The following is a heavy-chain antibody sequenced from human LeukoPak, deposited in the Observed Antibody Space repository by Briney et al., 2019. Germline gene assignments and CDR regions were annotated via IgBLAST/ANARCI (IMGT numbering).Heavy chain of an antibody. J-gene: IGHJ6*03. CDR2: ISGGST. CDR1: GFTVSSNE. CDR3: AKGTSYYYYYYMDV. V-gene: IGHV3-38-3*01. D-gene: IGHD2-8*01. Sequence: GGSLRLSCAASGFTVSSNEMSWVRQAPGKGLEWVSSISGGSTYYADSRKGRFTTSRDNSKNTLYLQMNSLRAEDTAVYYCAKGTSYYYYYYMDVWGKGTTVTVSS.